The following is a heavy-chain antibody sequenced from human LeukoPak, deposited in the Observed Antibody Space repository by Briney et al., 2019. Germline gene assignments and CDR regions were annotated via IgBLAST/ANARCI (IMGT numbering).Heavy chain of an antibody. V-gene: IGHV1-2*02. CDR2: INPNRGGT. D-gene: IGHD6-13*01. Sequence: ASVKVSCKASGYTFTGYYMHWVRQAPGQGLGWMGWINPNRGGTNYAQKFQGRVTMTRDTSISTAYMELSRLRSDDTAVYYCARVHYSSSWSLDYWGEGTLVTVSS. J-gene: IGHJ4*02. CDR3: ARVHYSSSWSLDY. CDR1: GYTFTGYY.